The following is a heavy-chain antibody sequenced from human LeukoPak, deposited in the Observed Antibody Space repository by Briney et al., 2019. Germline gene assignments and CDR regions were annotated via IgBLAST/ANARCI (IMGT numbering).Heavy chain of an antibody. CDR1: GGSFSGYY. Sequence: SETLSLTCAVYGGSFSGYYWSWIRQPPGKGLEWIGEINHSGSTNYNPSLKSRVTISVDTSKNQFSLKLSSVTAADTAVYYCARGGHCSGRYIDYWGQGTLVTVSS. D-gene: IGHD3-10*02. CDR3: ARGGHCSGRYIDY. CDR2: INHSGST. J-gene: IGHJ4*02. V-gene: IGHV4-34*01.